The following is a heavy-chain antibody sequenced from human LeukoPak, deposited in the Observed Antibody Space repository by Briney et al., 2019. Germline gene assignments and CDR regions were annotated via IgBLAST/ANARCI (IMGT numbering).Heavy chain of an antibody. Sequence: GGSLRLSCAASGFTFSTYWMSWVRQAPGKGLEWVANIKQGGSEKYYVDSVKGRFTISRDNARNPLYLQMNSLRAEDTAMYYCARDSAGNDYWGQGTLVTVSS. J-gene: IGHJ4*02. D-gene: IGHD6-13*01. CDR2: IKQGGSEK. CDR1: GFTFSTYW. CDR3: ARDSAGNDY. V-gene: IGHV3-7*01.